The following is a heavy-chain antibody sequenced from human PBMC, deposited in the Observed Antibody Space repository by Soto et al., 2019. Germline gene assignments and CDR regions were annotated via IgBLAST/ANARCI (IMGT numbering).Heavy chain of an antibody. CDR2: IKQDGSEK. V-gene: IGHV3-7*03. CDR1: GFTFSSYW. J-gene: IGHJ4*02. Sequence: GGSLRLSCAASGFTFSSYWMSWVRQAPGKGLEWVANIKQDGSEKYYVDSVKGRFTISRDNAKNSLYLQMNSLRAEDTAVYYCARGPYVKQRLVLFPSRPSTPFDYWGQGTLVTVSS. D-gene: IGHD6-19*01. CDR3: ARGPYVKQRLVLFPSRPSTPFDY.